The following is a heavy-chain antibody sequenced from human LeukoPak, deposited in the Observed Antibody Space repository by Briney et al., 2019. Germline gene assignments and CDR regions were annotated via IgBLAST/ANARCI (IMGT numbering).Heavy chain of an antibody. CDR3: TSAPNENYFDF. CDR2: INQDGSAK. Sequence: GGSLRLSCAASGFTFSSYWMSWVRQAPGKGLEWVANINQDGSAKDYGGSVEGRFTISRDNAKNSLYLQMNSLTAEDTAVYFCTSAPNENYFDFWGQGTLVTVSS. J-gene: IGHJ4*02. V-gene: IGHV3-7*01. CDR1: GFTFSSYW.